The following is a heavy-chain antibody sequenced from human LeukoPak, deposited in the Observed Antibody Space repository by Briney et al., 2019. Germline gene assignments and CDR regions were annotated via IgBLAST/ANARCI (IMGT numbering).Heavy chain of an antibody. CDR2: IIPIFGTA. D-gene: IGHD3-3*01. V-gene: IGHV1-69*05. CDR1: GGTFSSYA. Sequence: ASVKVSCKASGGTFSSYAISWVRQAPGQGLEWMGGIIPIFGTANYAQKFQGRVTITTDESTSTAYMELSSLRSEDTAVYYCVAWSQYYMDVWGKGTTVTVSS. J-gene: IGHJ6*03. CDR3: VAWSQYYMDV.